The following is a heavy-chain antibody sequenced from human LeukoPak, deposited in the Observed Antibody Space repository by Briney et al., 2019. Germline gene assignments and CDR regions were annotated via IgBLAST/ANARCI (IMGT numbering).Heavy chain of an antibody. V-gene: IGHV3-30*18. CDR3: AKDRNSGSYYPDAFDI. CDR1: GFTFSSYG. Sequence: PGGSLRLSCAASGFTFSSYGMHWVRQAPGKGLEWVAVISYDGSNKYYADSVKGRFTISRDNSKNTLYLQMNSLRAGGTAVYYCAKDRNSGSYYPDAFDIWGQGTMVTVSS. J-gene: IGHJ3*02. D-gene: IGHD1-26*01. CDR2: ISYDGSNK.